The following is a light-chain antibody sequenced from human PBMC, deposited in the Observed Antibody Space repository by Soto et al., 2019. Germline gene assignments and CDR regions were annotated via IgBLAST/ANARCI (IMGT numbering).Light chain of an antibody. CDR2: EVN. J-gene: IGLJ2*01. CDR3: TSTITKYLFIF. CDR1: SSDIGPAER. Sequence: QSALTQPPSVSGSPGQSVTISCTGTSSDIGPAERVSWYQQSPGTAPSLMIYEVNNRPSGVPDRFSGSKSGNTSSLTISGLQPEEEADYYCTSTITKYLFIFFGGGTKVTVL. V-gene: IGLV2-18*02.